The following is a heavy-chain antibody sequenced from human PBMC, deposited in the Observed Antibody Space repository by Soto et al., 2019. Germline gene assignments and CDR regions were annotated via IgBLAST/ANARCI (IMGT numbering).Heavy chain of an antibody. Sequence: QVQLVQSGAEVKKPGASVKVSCKASGYTFTGYYMHWVRQAPGQGLEWMGWINPNSGGTNYAQKFQGWVTMTRDTSISTAYMELSRLRSDDTAVYYCARGGILTGYYYYYGMDVWGQGTTVTVSS. D-gene: IGHD3-9*01. CDR2: INPNSGGT. J-gene: IGHJ6*02. CDR1: GYTFTGYY. CDR3: ARGGILTGYYYYYGMDV. V-gene: IGHV1-2*04.